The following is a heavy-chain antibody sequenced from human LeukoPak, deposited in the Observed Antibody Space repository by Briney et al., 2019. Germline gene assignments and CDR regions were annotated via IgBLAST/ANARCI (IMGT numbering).Heavy chain of an antibody. CDR3: ASVGDDSSGYTPFDY. CDR2: ISYDGSNK. Sequence: GRSLRLSCAASGFTFSSYAMHWVRQAPGKGLEWVAVISYDGSNKYYADSVKGQFTISRDNSKNTLYLQMNSLRAEDTAVYYCASVGDDSSGYTPFDYWGQGTLATVSS. D-gene: IGHD3-22*01. CDR1: GFTFSSYA. J-gene: IGHJ4*02. V-gene: IGHV3-30*04.